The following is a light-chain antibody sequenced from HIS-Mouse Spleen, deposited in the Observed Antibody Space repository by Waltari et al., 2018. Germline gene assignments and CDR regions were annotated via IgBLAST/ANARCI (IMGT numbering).Light chain of an antibody. CDR3: GTWDSSLSAVV. Sequence: QSVLTQPPSVSAAPGQKVTISCSGSSSNIGNNYVSWYQQLPGTAPNLLIYDKNKRPSGIPDRFSGSKSGTSATLGITGLQTGDEADYYCGTWDSSLSAVVFGGGTKLTVL. V-gene: IGLV1-51*01. CDR1: SSNIGNNY. J-gene: IGLJ2*01. CDR2: DKN.